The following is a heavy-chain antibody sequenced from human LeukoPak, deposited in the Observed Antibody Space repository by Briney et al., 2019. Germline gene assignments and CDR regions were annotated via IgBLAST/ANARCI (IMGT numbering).Heavy chain of an antibody. V-gene: IGHV3-9*01. Sequence: GRSLRPSCAASGFTFADYAMHWVRHPPGEGLEWVSGISWDSGSIGYADSVKGRFTISRDHAKNSLYLQMNSQRAEDTALYYCAKEGDFDYWGQGTLVTVSS. CDR3: AKEGDFDY. CDR2: ISWDSGSI. CDR1: GFTFADYA. J-gene: IGHJ4*02.